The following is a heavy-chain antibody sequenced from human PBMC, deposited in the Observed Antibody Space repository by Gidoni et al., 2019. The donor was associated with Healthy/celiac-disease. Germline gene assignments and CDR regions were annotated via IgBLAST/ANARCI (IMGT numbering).Heavy chain of an antibody. V-gene: IGHV4-34*01. J-gene: IGHJ6*02. Sequence: QVQLQQWGAGLLKPSETLSLPCAVYGGSFIDYYWSGIRPPPGKGLEWIGEINQSGSTNYNQARKSRVTISVETSKNQFSLKLSSVTAADTAVYYCARGPPKSSSSYRYYYYGMDVWGQGTTVTVSS. CDR1: GGSFIDYY. CDR2: INQSGST. CDR3: ARGPPKSSSSYRYYYYGMDV. D-gene: IGHD6-6*01.